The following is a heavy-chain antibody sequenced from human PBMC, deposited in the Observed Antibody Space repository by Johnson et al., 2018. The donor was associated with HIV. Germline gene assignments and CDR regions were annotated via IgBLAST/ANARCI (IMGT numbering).Heavy chain of an antibody. V-gene: IGHV3-13*01. Sequence: VQLVESGGGLVQPGGSLRLSCAASGFTFSDYDMHWVRQATGEGLEWVSAIGSAGDTYYPGSVKGRFTISRENAKNSLYLQMNSLGAGETAVYYCARGPSVVTLHAFDLWGQGTLVTVSS. CDR1: GFTFSDYD. CDR2: IGSAGDT. J-gene: IGHJ3*01. CDR3: ARGPSVVTLHAFDL. D-gene: IGHD4-23*01.